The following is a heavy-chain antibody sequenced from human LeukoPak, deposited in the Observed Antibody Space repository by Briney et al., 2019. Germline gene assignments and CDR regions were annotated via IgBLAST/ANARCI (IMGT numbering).Heavy chain of an antibody. CDR3: ARENSGSLDY. D-gene: IGHD1-26*01. CDR1: GFTFSINN. CDR2: ISSSSSAI. V-gene: IGHV3-48*04. J-gene: IGHJ4*02. Sequence: GGSLRLSCAASGFTFSINNMNWVRQAPGKGLEWVSYISSSSSAIYYADSVKGRFTISRDNAKNSLYLQMNSLRAEDTAVYYCARENSGSLDYWGQGTLVTVSS.